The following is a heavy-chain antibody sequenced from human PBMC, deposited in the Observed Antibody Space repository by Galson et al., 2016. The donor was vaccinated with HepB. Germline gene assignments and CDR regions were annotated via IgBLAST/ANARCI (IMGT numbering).Heavy chain of an antibody. CDR2: IKPDGNEN. J-gene: IGHJ4*02. CDR1: GFTFRFYW. Sequence: SLRLSCAASGFTFRFYWMSWVRQAPEKGLEWVANIKPDGNENYYVDSVKGRFTISRDNAKNSPYLQMNSLRAEDTAVYYCATLDLGVGQPIRDNWGQGTLVTVSS. D-gene: IGHD3-16*01. CDR3: ATLDLGVGQPIRDN. V-gene: IGHV3-7*03.